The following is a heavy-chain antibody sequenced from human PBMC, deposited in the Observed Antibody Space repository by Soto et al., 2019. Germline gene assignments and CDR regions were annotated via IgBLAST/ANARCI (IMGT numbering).Heavy chain of an antibody. CDR3: AIEAADSLYCYYGMDV. CDR2: ISYDGSNK. D-gene: IGHD2-15*01. Sequence: GGSLRLSCAASGFTFSSYGMHWVRQSPGKGLEWVAVISYDGSNKYYADSVKGRFTISRDNSKNTLYLQMNSLRAEDTAVYYCAIEAADSLYCYYGMDVWGQGTTGTVAS. V-gene: IGHV3-30*03. CDR1: GFTFSSYG. J-gene: IGHJ6*01.